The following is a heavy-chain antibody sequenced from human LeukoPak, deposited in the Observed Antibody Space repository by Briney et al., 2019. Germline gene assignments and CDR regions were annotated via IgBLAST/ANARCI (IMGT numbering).Heavy chain of an antibody. CDR3: TRWSVDTKHYYYMDV. CDR2: IRSKANSYAT. J-gene: IGHJ6*03. Sequence: GGSLRLSCAASGFTFSGSAMHWVRQASGKGLEWVGRIRSKANSYATAFAASVKGRFTISRDDSKNTAYLQMNSLKTEDTAVYYCTRWSVDTKHYYYMDVWDKGTTVTVSS. D-gene: IGHD5-18*01. CDR1: GFTFSGSA. V-gene: IGHV3-73*01.